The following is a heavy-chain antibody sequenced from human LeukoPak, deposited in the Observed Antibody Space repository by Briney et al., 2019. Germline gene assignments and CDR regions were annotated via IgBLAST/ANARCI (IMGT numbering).Heavy chain of an antibody. Sequence: GGSLRLSCAASGFAFSNYAMSWVRQAPGKGLEWVSSISGSGGDTYYSDSVKGRFTISRDNSKNTLYLQMNSLRGEDTALYYCAKDGGVANINWFDPWGQGTLVTVSS. CDR1: GFAFSNYA. CDR2: ISGSGGDT. J-gene: IGHJ5*02. V-gene: IGHV3-23*01. CDR3: AKDGGVANINWFDP. D-gene: IGHD5-12*01.